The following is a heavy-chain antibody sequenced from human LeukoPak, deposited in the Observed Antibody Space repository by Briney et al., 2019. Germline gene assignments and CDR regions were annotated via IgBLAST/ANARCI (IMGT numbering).Heavy chain of an antibody. CDR2: IKQDGSEK. J-gene: IGHJ4*02. Sequence: GGSLRLSCAASGFTFSGYYMSWIRQAPGKGLEWVANIKQDGSEKYYVDSVKGRFTISRDNAKNSLYLQMNSLRAEDTAVYYCARESFAARWDWGQGTLVTVSS. CDR1: GFTFSGYY. V-gene: IGHV3-7*01. D-gene: IGHD6-6*01. CDR3: ARESFAARWD.